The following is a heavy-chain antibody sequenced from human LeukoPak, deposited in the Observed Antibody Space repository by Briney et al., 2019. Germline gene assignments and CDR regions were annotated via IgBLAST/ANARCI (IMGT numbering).Heavy chain of an antibody. CDR1: GYSFTDFW. CDR3: ARRYKQQLIDF. V-gene: IGHV5-51*01. D-gene: IGHD6-13*01. CDR2: IYPDDSDI. Sequence: GESLKISCKGSGYSFTDFWIGWVRQMPGKGLEWMGIIYPDDSDIRHSPSFEGQVTISADKSISTAYLQWSSLKASDTAIYYCARRYKQQLIDFWGPGTLVPVSS. J-gene: IGHJ4*02.